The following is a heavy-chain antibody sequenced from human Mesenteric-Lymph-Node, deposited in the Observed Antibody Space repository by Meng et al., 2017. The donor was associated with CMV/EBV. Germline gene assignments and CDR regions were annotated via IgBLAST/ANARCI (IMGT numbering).Heavy chain of an antibody. J-gene: IGHJ5*02. Sequence: QVQLVQSGAEVKKPGSSVKVSCKASGYSFIGYSLHWVRQAPGQGLEWMGRITPNTGDTIYTENFQGRVTMTRNTSINTAYVELSSLTSDDTDVYYGGRGQQTFDPWGQGTLVTVSS. V-gene: IGHV1-2*05. CDR3: GRGQQTFDP. CDR1: GYSFIGYS. D-gene: IGHD1-1*01. CDR2: ITPNTGDT.